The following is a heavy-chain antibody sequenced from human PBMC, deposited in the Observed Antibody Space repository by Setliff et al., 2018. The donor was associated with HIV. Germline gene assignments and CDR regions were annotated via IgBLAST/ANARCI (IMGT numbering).Heavy chain of an antibody. CDR1: GGSSSSSSYY. D-gene: IGHD6-13*01. CDR3: ARGRYRSRWYASDHYYIDV. J-gene: IGHJ6*03. CDR2: IYYRGST. Sequence: SETLSLTCTVSGGSSSSSSYYWGWIRQHPGKGLQWIGSIYYRGSTYYNPSLKSRVTISVDTSKNQFSLKLRSVTAEDTALYYCARGRYRSRWYASDHYYIDVWGKGTTVTVSS. V-gene: IGHV4-39*01.